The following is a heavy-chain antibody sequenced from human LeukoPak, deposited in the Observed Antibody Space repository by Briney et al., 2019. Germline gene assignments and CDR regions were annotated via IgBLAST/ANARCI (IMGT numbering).Heavy chain of an antibody. Sequence: ASLTLSCKASGYIFTKYVVHWVRQAPGQRPEWMGLSKAGNGDTKYSENFQDRRTITRDTSASTVYMELSSLTCEDTALYYCARDDCGDACYPGGYWGQGTLVTVSS. J-gene: IGHJ4*02. D-gene: IGHD2-21*02. CDR2: SKAGNGDT. CDR3: ARDDCGDACYPGGY. V-gene: IGHV1-3*01. CDR1: GYIFTKYV.